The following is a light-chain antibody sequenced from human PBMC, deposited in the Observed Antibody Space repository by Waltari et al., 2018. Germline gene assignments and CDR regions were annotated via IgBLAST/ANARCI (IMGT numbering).Light chain of an antibody. V-gene: IGLV2-8*01. Sequence: QSAVTQPPSASGSPGQSVAISCTGTSSDVGSYEYVSWYQQHPGKAPKPIIYEVSQRPSGVPDRFSGSKSGNTASLTVSGLQAEDEADYYCCSYAGSNNPYVFGTGTKVTVL. CDR3: CSYAGSNNPYV. CDR1: SSDVGSYEY. CDR2: EVS. J-gene: IGLJ1*01.